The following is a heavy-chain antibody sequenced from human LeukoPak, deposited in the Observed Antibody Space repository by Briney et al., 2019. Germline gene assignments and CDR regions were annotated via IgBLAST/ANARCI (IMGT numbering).Heavy chain of an antibody. Sequence: QTGGSLRLSCAASGFAFNAYGMHWVRQAPGKGLEWVAILSYDGNNEYYADSVKGRFTISRDNSKNTLYLQMNSLRAEDTAVYYCAKDPQGGSPFDYWGQGTLVTVSS. CDR3: AKDPQGGSPFDY. CDR2: LSYDGNNE. V-gene: IGHV3-30*18. J-gene: IGHJ4*02. CDR1: GFAFNAYG. D-gene: IGHD3-16*01.